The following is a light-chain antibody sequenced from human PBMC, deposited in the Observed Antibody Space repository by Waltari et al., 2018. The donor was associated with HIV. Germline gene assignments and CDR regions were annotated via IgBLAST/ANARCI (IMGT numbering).Light chain of an antibody. V-gene: IGLV3-25*03. CDR1: GLSKQY. CDR2: KDS. J-gene: IGLJ3*02. Sequence: SYELTQTPSVSVSPGQTARITCYGDGLSKQYTYWYQQRPGQAPVLVIYKDSERPSGIPERYSGSSSGTTVTLTISGVQAEDEADYYCQSADASDTFLWVFGGGTKVTVL. CDR3: QSADASDTFLWV.